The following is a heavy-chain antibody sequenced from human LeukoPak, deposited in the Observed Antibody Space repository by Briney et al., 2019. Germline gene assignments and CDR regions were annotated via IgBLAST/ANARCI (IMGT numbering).Heavy chain of an antibody. CDR3: ARDLVGDSSGYYECYFDY. CDR2: INPSGGST. D-gene: IGHD3-22*01. Sequence: ASVKVSCKASGYTFTSYYMHWVRQATGQGLEWMGIINPSGGSTSYAQKFQGRVTMTRDTSTSTVYMELSSLRSEDTAVYSCARDLVGDSSGYYECYFDYWGQGTLVTVSS. J-gene: IGHJ4*02. V-gene: IGHV1-46*01. CDR1: GYTFTSYY.